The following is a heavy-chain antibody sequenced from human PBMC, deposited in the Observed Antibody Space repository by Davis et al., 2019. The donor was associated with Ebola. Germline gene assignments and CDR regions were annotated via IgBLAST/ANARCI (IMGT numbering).Heavy chain of an antibody. CDR1: GFTFSDYY. Sequence: GESLKISCEASGFTFSDYYMTWIRQAPGRGLEWVSYISSRGDTSDYADSVKGRFTISRDNAKNSLYLQMNSLRVDDTAVYYRARAYGDSFGLDYWGQGTLVPVSS. D-gene: IGHD4-17*01. V-gene: IGHV3-11*01. CDR3: ARAYGDSFGLDY. J-gene: IGHJ4*02. CDR2: ISSRGDTS.